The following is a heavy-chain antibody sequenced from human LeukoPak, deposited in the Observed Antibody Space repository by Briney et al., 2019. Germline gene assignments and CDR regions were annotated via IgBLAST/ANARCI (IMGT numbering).Heavy chain of an antibody. CDR2: ISDSGGTA. Sequence: GGSLRLSCAASGFIFSNYAMGWVRQSPGKGLEWVSLISDSGGTALYADSAKGRFTISRDNSKNTLYLQMNSLRAEDTAVYYCAKGHSSSWLFDYWGQGTLVTVSS. V-gene: IGHV3-23*01. D-gene: IGHD6-13*01. CDR3: AKGHSSSWLFDY. J-gene: IGHJ4*02. CDR1: GFIFSNYA.